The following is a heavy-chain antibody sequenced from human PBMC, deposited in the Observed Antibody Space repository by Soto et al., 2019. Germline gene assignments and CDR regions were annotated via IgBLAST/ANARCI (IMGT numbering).Heavy chain of an antibody. CDR3: AREAVRGVIADYYYYGMDV. CDR2: ISAYNGNT. Sequence: ASVKVSCKASGYTFTSYGISWVRQAPGQGLEWMGWISAYNGNTNYAQKLQGRVTMTTDTSTSTAYMELRSLRSDDTAVYYCAREAVRGVIADYYYYGMDVWGQGTTVTVSS. D-gene: IGHD3-10*01. CDR1: GYTFTSYG. V-gene: IGHV1-18*01. J-gene: IGHJ6*02.